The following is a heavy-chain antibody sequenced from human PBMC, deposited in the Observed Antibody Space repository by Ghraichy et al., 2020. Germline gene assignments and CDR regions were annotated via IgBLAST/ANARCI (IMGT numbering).Heavy chain of an antibody. J-gene: IGHJ6*02. CDR1: GGSFSGYY. V-gene: IGHV4-34*01. CDR2: INHSGST. CDR3: ASLRPTVTSDYYYGMDV. D-gene: IGHD4-11*01. Sequence: SETLSLTCAVYGGSFSGYYWSWIRQPPGKGLEWIGEINHSGSTNYNPSLKSRVTISVDTSKNQFSLKLSSVTAADTAVYYCASLRPTVTSDYYYGMDVWGQGTTVTVSS.